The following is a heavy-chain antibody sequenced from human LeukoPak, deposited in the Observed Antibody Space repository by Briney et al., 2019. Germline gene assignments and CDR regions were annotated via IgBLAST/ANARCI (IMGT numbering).Heavy chain of an antibody. D-gene: IGHD6-13*01. CDR3: ARSVLATAGPDY. CDR1: GFTVSSNY. CDR2: LYTGGYT. V-gene: IGHV3-66*01. J-gene: IGHJ4*02. Sequence: PARCLRLSCAASGFTVSSNYMSWVRQAPGKGLEWVSVLYTGGYTYYADSVKGRFTTSRDNSNNTLYLQMKSLRDEDTAVFYCARSVLATAGPDYWGQGTLVTVSS.